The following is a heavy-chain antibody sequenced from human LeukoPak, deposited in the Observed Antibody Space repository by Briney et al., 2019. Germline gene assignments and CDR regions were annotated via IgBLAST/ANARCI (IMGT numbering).Heavy chain of an antibody. V-gene: IGHV3-7*01. CDR3: ARANNSSWHN. CDR1: GFIFSDNW. J-gene: IGHJ4*02. CDR2: IKPDGSAQ. Sequence: GGSLRLSCATSGFIFSDNWMSWVRDAPGRGLEWVANIKPDGSAQYYTASVKGRFTVSRVNAKNSLYLQMNSLRVEDTALYYCARANNSSWHNWGQGTLVTVSS. D-gene: IGHD6-13*01.